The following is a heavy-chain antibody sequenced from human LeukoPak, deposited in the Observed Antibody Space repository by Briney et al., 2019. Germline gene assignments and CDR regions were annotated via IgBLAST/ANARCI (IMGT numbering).Heavy chain of an antibody. D-gene: IGHD5-24*01. CDR3: VRWGRDGYNRQSFDS. V-gene: IGHV1-69-2*01. CDR2: FDPEDDDT. CDR1: GYMFTDYF. J-gene: IGHJ4*02. Sequence: ASVKISCKASGYMFTDYFMHWVKQAPGKGLEWMGLFDPEDDDTKYAERFQGRVTMTADTSRDTAYMELSSLRYEDTAVYYCVRWGRDGYNRQSFDSWGQGTLVTVSS.